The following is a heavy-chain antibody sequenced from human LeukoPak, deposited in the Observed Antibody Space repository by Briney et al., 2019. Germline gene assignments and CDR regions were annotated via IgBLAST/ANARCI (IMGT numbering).Heavy chain of an antibody. Sequence: GGFLRLSCAASGFTFDDYAMHWVRQAPGKGLEWVSLTSWDGGSTYYADSVKGRFTISRDNSKNSLYLQTNSLRAEDTALYYCAKDYCSSTSCYFDYWGQGTLVTVSS. CDR1: GFTFDDYA. CDR3: AKDYCSSTSCYFDY. J-gene: IGHJ4*02. D-gene: IGHD2-2*01. V-gene: IGHV3-43D*04. CDR2: TSWDGGST.